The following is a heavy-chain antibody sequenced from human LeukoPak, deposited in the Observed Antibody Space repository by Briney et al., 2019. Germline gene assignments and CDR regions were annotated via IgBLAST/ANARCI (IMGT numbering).Heavy chain of an antibody. CDR2: IYYSGTT. D-gene: IGHD3-10*01. J-gene: IGHJ4*02. CDR1: GGSFSGYY. CDR3: ARDSGISGRTDY. Sequence: SETLSLTCAVYGGSFSGYYWSWIRQPPGKGLEWIGYIYYSGTTYFNPSLKGRVSMSVDTSKNQFSLKLSSVTAADTAVYYCARDSGISGRTDYWGQGTLVTVSS. V-gene: IGHV4-34*09.